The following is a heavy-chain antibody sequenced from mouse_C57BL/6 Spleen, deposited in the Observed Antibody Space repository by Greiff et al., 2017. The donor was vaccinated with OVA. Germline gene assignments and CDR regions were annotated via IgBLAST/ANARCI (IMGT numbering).Heavy chain of an antibody. CDR2: INPGSGGT. V-gene: IGHV1-54*01. CDR3: ERDATWVAD. Sequence: QVQLQQSGAELVRPGTSVKVSCKASGYSFTNYLIEWVKQRPGQGLEWIGVINPGSGGTNYNEKFKGKATLTADKSSSTAYMQLSSLTSEDSAVYFCERDATWVADWGQGTLVTVYA. CDR1: GYSFTNYL. J-gene: IGHJ3*01.